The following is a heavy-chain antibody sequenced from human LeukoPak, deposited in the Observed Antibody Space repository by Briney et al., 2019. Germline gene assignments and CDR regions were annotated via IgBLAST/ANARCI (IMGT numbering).Heavy chain of an antibody. CDR1: GFTFTDYY. V-gene: IGHV3-11*01. D-gene: IGHD5-12*01. CDR3: PLDY. J-gene: IGHJ4*02. CDR2: ISISSTTI. Sequence: GVSLRLSCAASGFTFTDYYMSWIRQAPGKGLEWVSYISISSTTIYYADSVKGRFTFSRDNDEDTAVYYCAKDRSSYRGYSGYPLDYWGQGTLVTVSS.